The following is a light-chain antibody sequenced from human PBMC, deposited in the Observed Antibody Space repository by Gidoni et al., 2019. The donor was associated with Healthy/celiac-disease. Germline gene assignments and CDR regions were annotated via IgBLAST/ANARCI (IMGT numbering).Light chain of an antibody. CDR1: QSVSSSY. CDR2: GAS. V-gene: IGKV3-20*01. Sequence: DIVLTQSPGTLSLSPGERATLSCRASQSVSSSYLAWYQQKPGQAPRLLIYGASSRATGIPDRFSGSGSGTDFTLTISRLEPEDLAVYYCQQYGSSPTWTFXQXTKVEIK. CDR3: QQYGSSPTWT. J-gene: IGKJ1*01.